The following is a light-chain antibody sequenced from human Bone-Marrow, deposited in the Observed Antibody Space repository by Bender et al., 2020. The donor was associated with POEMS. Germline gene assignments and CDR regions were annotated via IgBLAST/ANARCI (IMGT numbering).Light chain of an antibody. CDR2: QNT. V-gene: IGLV3-1*01. CDR1: KLGDQF. Sequence: SYELTQPPSVSVAPGQTATFTCSGDKLGDQFVHWYQQKPGQSPVLVIYQNTKRPSGIPDRFSGSNSGNAATLTISGTQAMDEADYCCQAWDSSTVVFGGGTKLTVL. J-gene: IGLJ3*02. CDR3: QAWDSSTVV.